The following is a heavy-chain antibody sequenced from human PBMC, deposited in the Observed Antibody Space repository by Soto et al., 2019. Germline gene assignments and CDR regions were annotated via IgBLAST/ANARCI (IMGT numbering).Heavy chain of an antibody. CDR1: GYTFTGYY. CDR3: AGQGFPPYYYYYGMDV. V-gene: IGHV1-2*02. D-gene: IGHD3-10*01. CDR2: INPNSGGT. Sequence: ASVKVSCKASGYTFTGYYMHWVRQAPGQGLEWMGWINPNSGGTNYAQKFQGRVSMTRDTSVSTAYMELSRLRSDDTAVYYCAGQGFPPYYYYYGMDVWGQGTTVTVS. J-gene: IGHJ6*02.